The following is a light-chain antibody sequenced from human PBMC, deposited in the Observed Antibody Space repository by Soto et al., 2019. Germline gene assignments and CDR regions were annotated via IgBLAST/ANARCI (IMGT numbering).Light chain of an antibody. Sequence: VLTQPPSASGTPGQRVTISCSGSSSNIGSNTVNWYQQLPGTAPKLLIYSNNQRPSGVPDRFSGSKSGTSVSLAISGLQSEDEADYYCAAWDDSLNGQVFGTGTKVTVL. CDR2: SNN. V-gene: IGLV1-44*01. J-gene: IGLJ1*01. CDR3: AAWDDSLNGQV. CDR1: SSNIGSNT.